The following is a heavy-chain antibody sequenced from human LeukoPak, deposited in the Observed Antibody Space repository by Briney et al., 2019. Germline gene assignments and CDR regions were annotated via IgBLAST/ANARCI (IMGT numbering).Heavy chain of an antibody. V-gene: IGHV3-30*18. CDR2: ISYDGSNK. Sequence: SGGSLRLSCAASGFTFSSYGMHWVRQAPGKGLEWVAVISYDGSNKYYADSVKGRFAISRDNSKNTLYLQMNSLRAGDTAVYYCAKDRGPYYYDSSAADYWGQGTLVTVSS. CDR3: AKDRGPYYYDSSAADY. D-gene: IGHD3-22*01. CDR1: GFTFSSYG. J-gene: IGHJ4*02.